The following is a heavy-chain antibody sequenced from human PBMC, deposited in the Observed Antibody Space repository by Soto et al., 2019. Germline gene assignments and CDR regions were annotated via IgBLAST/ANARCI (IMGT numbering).Heavy chain of an antibody. D-gene: IGHD5-12*01. J-gene: IGHJ4*02. CDR1: GFTFSSYA. CDR3: AKDRAILRSPFDY. V-gene: IGHV3-23*01. Sequence: GGSLRLSCEASGFTFSSYAMSWVRQAPGKGLEWVSVISGSGGSTYHPESVKGRFTISRDNSKNTLYLQMDSLRAEDAAVYYCAKDRAILRSPFDYWGQGTLVTVSS. CDR2: ISGSGGST.